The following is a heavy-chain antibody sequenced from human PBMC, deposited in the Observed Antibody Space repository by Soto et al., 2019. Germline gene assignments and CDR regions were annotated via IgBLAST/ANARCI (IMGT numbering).Heavy chain of an antibody. J-gene: IGHJ6*02. CDR2: IIPIFGTA. Sequence: GASVKVSCKASGGTFSSYAISWVRQAPGQGLEWMGGIIPIFGTANYAQKFQGRVTITADKSTSTAYMELSSLRSEDTAVYYCARVWDSYFPNYDFWSGPNYYYYGMDVWGQGTTVTVSS. V-gene: IGHV1-69*06. D-gene: IGHD3-3*01. CDR1: GGTFSSYA. CDR3: ARVWDSYFPNYDFWSGPNYYYYGMDV.